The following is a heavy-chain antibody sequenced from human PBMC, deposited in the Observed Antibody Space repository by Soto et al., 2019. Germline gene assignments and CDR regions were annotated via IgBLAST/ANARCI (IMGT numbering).Heavy chain of an antibody. CDR2: ISWDGGST. J-gene: IGHJ6*02. Sequence: GGSLRLSCAASGFTFDDYTMHWVRQAPGKGLQWVSLISWDGGSTYYADSVKGRFTISRDNSKNSLYLQMNSLRTEDTALYYCARTAVAAPTATYYYGMDVWGQGTTVTVSS. V-gene: IGHV3-43*01. CDR3: ARTAVAAPTATYYYGMDV. D-gene: IGHD6-19*01. CDR1: GFTFDDYT.